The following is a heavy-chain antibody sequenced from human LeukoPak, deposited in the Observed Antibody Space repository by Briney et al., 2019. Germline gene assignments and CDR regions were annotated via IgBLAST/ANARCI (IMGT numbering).Heavy chain of an antibody. Sequence: PGGSLRLSCAASGFTFTNYAMSWVRQAPGKGLEWVSTLSGSTGDTYYADSVKGRFTISRDNSKNTLYLQMNSLRAEDTAVYYCAKAAYDFWSGYYFDYWGQGTLVTVSS. CDR1: GFTFTNYA. CDR2: LSGSTGDT. D-gene: IGHD3-3*01. J-gene: IGHJ4*02. CDR3: AKAAYDFWSGYYFDY. V-gene: IGHV3-23*01.